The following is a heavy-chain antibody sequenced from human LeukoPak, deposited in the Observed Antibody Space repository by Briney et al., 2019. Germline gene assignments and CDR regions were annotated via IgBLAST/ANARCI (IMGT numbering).Heavy chain of an antibody. CDR1: GFTFSSYW. CDR3: VKDIGYSYGDAFDM. V-gene: IGHV3-7*03. Sequence: GGSLRLSCAASGFTFSSYWMSWVRQAPGKRLEWVANINQDGSEKYYVDSVKGRFIISRDNAKKSLFLQMDRLRPEDTALYYCVKDIGYSYGDAFDMWGQGTMVTVSS. D-gene: IGHD5-18*01. CDR2: INQDGSEK. J-gene: IGHJ3*02.